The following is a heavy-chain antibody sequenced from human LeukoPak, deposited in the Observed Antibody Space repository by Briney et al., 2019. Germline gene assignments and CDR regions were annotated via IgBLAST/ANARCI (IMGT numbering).Heavy chain of an antibody. J-gene: IGHJ4*02. CDR3: TRGSGWYPDY. CDR2: INQDGREK. D-gene: IGHD6-19*01. V-gene: IGHV3-7*04. CDR1: GFAFSSFW. Sequence: PGGSLRLSCAVSGFAFSSFWMRWVRQVPGKGLEWVANINQDGREKNYVDSVKGRFTIFRDNAKNSLYLQMNSLRVEDTAVFYCTRGSGWYPDYWGQGTLVTVSS.